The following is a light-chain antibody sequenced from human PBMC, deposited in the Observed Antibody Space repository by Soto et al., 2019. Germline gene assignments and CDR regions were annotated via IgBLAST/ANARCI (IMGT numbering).Light chain of an antibody. Sequence: EIVLTQSPGTLSLSPGERATLSCRASQSVSSSYLAWYQQKPGQAPRLLMYGISRRATGIPDRFSGSGSGTDFTLTITRLEPEDFAVYYCQQYVTSSPRTLGQGTKVDIK. J-gene: IGKJ1*01. CDR2: GIS. CDR1: QSVSSSY. CDR3: QQYVTSSPRT. V-gene: IGKV3-20*01.